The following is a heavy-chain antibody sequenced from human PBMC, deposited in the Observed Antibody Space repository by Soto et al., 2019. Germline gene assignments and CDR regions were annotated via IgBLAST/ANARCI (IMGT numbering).Heavy chain of an antibody. CDR3: ARWRDDYGDQTWFDP. Sequence: VQLQESGPGLVKPSETLSLTCTVSGVSVSSGAYYWSWIRQAPGTGLEWIAFIYYNGSSYYSPSLKSRVTISVDTSKNQFSLNLNSVTAADTAVYYRARWRDDYGDQTWFDPWGQGILVIVSS. V-gene: IGHV4-61*08. CDR2: IYYNGSS. D-gene: IGHD4-17*01. CDR1: GVSVSSGAYY. J-gene: IGHJ5*02.